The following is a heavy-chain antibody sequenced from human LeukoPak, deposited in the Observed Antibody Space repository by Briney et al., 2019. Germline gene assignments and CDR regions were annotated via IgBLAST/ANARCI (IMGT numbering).Heavy chain of an antibody. J-gene: IGHJ6*02. CDR2: INPSGGST. V-gene: IGHV1-46*01. CDR3: ARGLREALVDYYYYYGMDV. Sequence: ASVKVSCKASGYTFTSYYMHWVRQAPGQGLEWMGIINPSGGSTSYAQKFQGRVTMTRDTSTSTVYMELSSLRSEDTAVYYCARGLREALVDYYYYYGMDVWGQGTTVTVSS. D-gene: IGHD1-26*01. CDR1: GYTFTSYY.